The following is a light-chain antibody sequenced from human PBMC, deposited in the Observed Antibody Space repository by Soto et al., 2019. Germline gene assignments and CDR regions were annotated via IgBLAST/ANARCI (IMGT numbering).Light chain of an antibody. V-gene: IGKV3-20*01. J-gene: IGKJ4*01. CDR3: QQYGSSQVT. CDR1: QTVASSF. Sequence: EIVLTQSPGTLSLSPGERATLSCRASQTVASSFLAWYQQKPGQAPRLLIYGASGRATGIPDRFSGSGSGTDFTLTISRLEPEDFALYYCQQYGSSQVTFGGGTKVEIK. CDR2: GAS.